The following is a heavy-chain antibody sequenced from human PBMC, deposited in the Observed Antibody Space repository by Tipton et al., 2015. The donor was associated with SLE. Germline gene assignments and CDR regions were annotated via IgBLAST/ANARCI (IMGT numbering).Heavy chain of an antibody. V-gene: IGHV4-39*07. D-gene: IGHD1-26*01. J-gene: IGHJ4*02. CDR3: ARDPGLYSGSYPTSFDY. CDR2: IYYSGST. CDR1: GGSITSSSYY. Sequence: TLSLTCTVSGGSITSSSYYWGWIRQPPGKGLEWIGSIYYSGSTNYNPSLKSRVTISVDRSNNQFSLKLSSVTAADTAVYYCARDPGLYSGSYPTSFDYWGQGTLVTVSS.